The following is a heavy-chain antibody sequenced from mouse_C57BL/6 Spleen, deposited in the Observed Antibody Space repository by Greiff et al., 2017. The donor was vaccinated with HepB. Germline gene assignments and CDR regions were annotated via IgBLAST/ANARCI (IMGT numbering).Heavy chain of an antibody. J-gene: IGHJ2*01. CDR1: GYTFTDYE. Sequence: QVQLQQSGAELVRPGASVTLSCKASGYTFTDYEMHWVKQTPVHGLEWIGAIDPETGGTAYNQKFKGKAILTADKSSSTAYMELRSLTSEDSAVYYCTRWRDYDYFDYWGQGTTLTVSS. D-gene: IGHD2-4*01. V-gene: IGHV1-15*01. CDR3: TRWRDYDYFDY. CDR2: IDPETGGT.